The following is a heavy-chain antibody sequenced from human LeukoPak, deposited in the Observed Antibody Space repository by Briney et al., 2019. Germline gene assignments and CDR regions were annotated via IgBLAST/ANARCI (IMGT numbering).Heavy chain of an antibody. J-gene: IGHJ6*02. Sequence: ASVKVSCKASGYTFTGYYMHWVRQAPGQGLEWMGRINPNSGGTNYAQKFQGWVTMTRDTSISTAYMELSRLRSDDTAVYYCARESPTRDHYYGMDVWGQGTTVTVSS. CDR1: GYTFTGYY. CDR3: ARESPTRDHYYGMDV. CDR2: INPNSGGT. D-gene: IGHD3-10*01. V-gene: IGHV1-2*04.